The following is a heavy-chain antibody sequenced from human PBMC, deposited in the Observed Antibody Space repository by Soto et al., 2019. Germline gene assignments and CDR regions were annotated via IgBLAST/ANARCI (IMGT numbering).Heavy chain of an antibody. J-gene: IGHJ4*02. CDR1: GFTFSDHY. Sequence: EVQLVESGGGLVQPEGSLRLSCAASGFTFSDHYMDWVRQASGKGLEWVGRIRNKANSYTTEYAASVKGRFTISRDDSRNSLYLQMNSLKTEDTAMYYCTRAGILTTPYYFDYWGQGTLVTVSS. CDR3: TRAGILTTPYYFDY. D-gene: IGHD2-21*01. CDR2: IRNKANSYTT. V-gene: IGHV3-72*01.